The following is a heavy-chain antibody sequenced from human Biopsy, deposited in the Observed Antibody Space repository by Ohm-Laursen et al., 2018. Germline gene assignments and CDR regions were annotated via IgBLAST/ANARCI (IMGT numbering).Heavy chain of an antibody. CDR1: GFMFSTFS. V-gene: IGHV3-48*01. CDR2: ISFHGNDI. D-gene: IGHD1-26*01. J-gene: IGHJ3*02. Sequence: GSLRLSCAASGFMFSTFSMNWVRQAPGKGLEWLSHISFHGNDIYYADSVKGRFTISRDNSKNTLYLQMNSLRAEDTAVYYCARPNLREWGLHNAFDIWGQGTMVTVSS. CDR3: ARPNLREWGLHNAFDI.